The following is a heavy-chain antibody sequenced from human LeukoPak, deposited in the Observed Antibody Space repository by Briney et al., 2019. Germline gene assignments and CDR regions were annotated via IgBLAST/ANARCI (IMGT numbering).Heavy chain of an antibody. Sequence: PGGSLRLSCAASGFTFSSYAMSWVRQAPGKGLEWVSAISGSGGSTYYADSVKGRFTISRDNSKNTLYLQMNSLRAEDTAVYYCAKDGVGYSYGWPSFGFDAFDIWGQGTMVTVSS. CDR3: AKDGVGYSYGWPSFGFDAFDI. V-gene: IGHV3-23*01. CDR1: GFTFSSYA. CDR2: ISGSGGST. D-gene: IGHD5-18*01. J-gene: IGHJ3*02.